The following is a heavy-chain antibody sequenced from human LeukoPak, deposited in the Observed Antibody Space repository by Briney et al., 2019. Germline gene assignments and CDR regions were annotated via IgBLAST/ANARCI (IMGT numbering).Heavy chain of an antibody. D-gene: IGHD7-27*01. CDR3: ARSVYGDYYFDY. J-gene: IGHJ4*02. CDR2: ITGTSGNI. CDR1: GFTFSTYA. Sequence: GGSLRLSCAASGFTFSTYAMSWVRQAPGKGLEWVSSITGTSGNIYSADSVRGRFSISRDNSKNMLYLQMNSLRAEDTAVYYCARSVYGDYYFDYWGQGILVTVAS. V-gene: IGHV3-23*01.